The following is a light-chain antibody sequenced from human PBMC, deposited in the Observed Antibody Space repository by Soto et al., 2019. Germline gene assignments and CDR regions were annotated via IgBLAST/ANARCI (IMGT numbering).Light chain of an antibody. CDR2: ENN. CDR3: AGWDGSLKGFV. CDR1: ASNIGRDP. V-gene: IGLV1-44*01. J-gene: IGLJ1*01. Sequence: QSVLTQPPSASGAPGQRVTISCSGSASNIGRDPVNWYQQVPGTAPKLLIYENNHRPSGVPDRFSGSKSGTSASLVISGLQSEDEAEYFCAGWDGSLKGFVFRTATTVTVL.